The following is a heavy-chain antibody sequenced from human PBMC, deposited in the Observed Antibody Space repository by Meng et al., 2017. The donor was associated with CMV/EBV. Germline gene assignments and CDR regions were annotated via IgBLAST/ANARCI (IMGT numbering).Heavy chain of an antibody. CDR1: GFTFDNYA. CDR2: IRHSDGGT. V-gene: IGHV3-23*01. D-gene: IGHD3-3*01. CDR3: AKDVGDFWSPHDC. Sequence: GESLKISCTAAGFTFDNYAMTWVRQSPGKGLEWVSTIRHSDGGTYYRDPVKGRFTISRDNSKNTLYLQMNSLRVDDTAIYYCAKDVGDFWSPHDCWGQGTLVTVSS. J-gene: IGHJ4*02.